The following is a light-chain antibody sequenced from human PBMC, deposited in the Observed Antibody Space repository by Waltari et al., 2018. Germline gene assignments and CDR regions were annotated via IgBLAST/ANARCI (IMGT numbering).Light chain of an antibody. V-gene: IGKV3-15*01. CDR2: GAS. Sequence: EIVLTQSPATLSSSPGERATLSCRASQSVSSSLAWYQQKPGQAPRLLIYGASSRATGIPDRFSGSGSGTDFTLTISSLEPEDFAVYYCQQYSKWPRTFGQGTKVEIK. CDR1: QSVSSS. J-gene: IGKJ1*01. CDR3: QQYSKWPRT.